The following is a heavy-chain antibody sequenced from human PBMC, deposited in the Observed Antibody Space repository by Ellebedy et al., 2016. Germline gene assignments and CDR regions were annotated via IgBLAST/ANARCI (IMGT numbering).Heavy chain of an antibody. CDR3: ARVGGDYAMGFDY. V-gene: IGHV3-30*03. D-gene: IGHD4-17*01. CDR1: GFTFSSYG. Sequence: LSLTCAASGFTFSSYGMHWVRQAPGKGLEWVAVISYDGSNKYYADSVKGRFTISRDNSKNTLYLQMNSLRAEDTAVYYCARVGGDYAMGFDYWGQGTLVTVSS. J-gene: IGHJ4*02. CDR2: ISYDGSNK.